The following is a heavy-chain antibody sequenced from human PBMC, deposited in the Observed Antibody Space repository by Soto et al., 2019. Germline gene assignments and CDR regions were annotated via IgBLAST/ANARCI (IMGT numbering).Heavy chain of an antibody. Sequence: QVRLVESGGGVVQPGKSLRLSCAASGFTFSCCAMHWVRQAPGKGLEWVAIISYDGSLKYYADSVKGRFNISRDNSKNTLDLQMNSLRFEDTAVYFCAKDEGVGVTLGLPNGNEYCGQGTLVTVSS. D-gene: IGHD1-26*01. CDR1: GFTFSCCA. J-gene: IGHJ4*02. V-gene: IGHV3-30*18. CDR2: ISYDGSLK. CDR3: AKDEGVGVTLGLPNGNEY.